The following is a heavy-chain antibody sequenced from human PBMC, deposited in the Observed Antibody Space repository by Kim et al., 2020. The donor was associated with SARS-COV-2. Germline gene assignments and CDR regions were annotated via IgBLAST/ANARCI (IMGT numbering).Heavy chain of an antibody. J-gene: IGHJ6*01. Sequence: ASVKVSCKASGYTFSSYVMHWVRQAPGQRLEWMGWINAGNGNTKYSQKFQGRVTITRDTSASTAYMELTSLRFEDTAVYYCARGPDYGDYSYYYYYGIDV. CDR1: GYTFSSYV. CDR3: ARGPDYGDYSYYYYYGIDV. D-gene: IGHD4-17*01. CDR2: INAGNGNT. V-gene: IGHV1-3*01.